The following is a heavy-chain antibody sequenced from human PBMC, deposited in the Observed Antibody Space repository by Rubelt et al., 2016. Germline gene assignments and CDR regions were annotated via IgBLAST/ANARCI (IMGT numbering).Heavy chain of an antibody. J-gene: IGHJ4*02. Sequence: SGSTYYNPSLKSRVTISVDTSKNQFSLKLSSVTAADTAVYYCARAPSSGSYYRFDYWGQGTLVTVSS. CDR3: ARAPSSGSYYRFDY. D-gene: IGHD1-26*01. V-gene: IGHV4-39*07. CDR2: SGST.